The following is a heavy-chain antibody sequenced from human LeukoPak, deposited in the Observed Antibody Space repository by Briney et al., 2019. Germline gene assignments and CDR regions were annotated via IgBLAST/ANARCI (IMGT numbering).Heavy chain of an antibody. CDR1: GFTFDDYA. CDR3: AKDTSSGGNYFDY. D-gene: IGHD6-6*01. V-gene: IGHV3-9*01. Sequence: GGSLRLSCAASGFTFDDYAIHWVRQAPGKGLERVSGISLNSGSIAYADSVKGRFTISRENAKNSLYLQMNSLRAEDTALYYCAKDTSSGGNYFDYWGQGTLVTVSS. J-gene: IGHJ4*02. CDR2: ISLNSGSI.